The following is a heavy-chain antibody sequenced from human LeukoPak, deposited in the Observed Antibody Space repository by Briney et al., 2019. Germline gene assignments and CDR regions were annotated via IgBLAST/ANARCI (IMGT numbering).Heavy chain of an antibody. V-gene: IGHV4-34*01. CDR1: GGSFSGYY. CDR2: ISHSGSA. CDR3: ARGQDYYGSGSYPLDY. J-gene: IGHJ4*02. D-gene: IGHD3-10*01. Sequence: SETLSLTCAVYGGSFSGYYWSWIRQPPGKGLEWIGEISHSGSAYYNPSLKSRVTISVDTSKNQFSLKLSSVTAADTAVYYCARGQDYYGSGSYPLDYWGQGTLVTVSS.